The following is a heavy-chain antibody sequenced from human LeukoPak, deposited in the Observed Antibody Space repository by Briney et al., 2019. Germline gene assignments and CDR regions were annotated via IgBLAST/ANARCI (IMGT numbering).Heavy chain of an antibody. D-gene: IGHD5-12*01. CDR3: ATAGSGYDDYYYYGMDV. CDR1: GYTLTELS. J-gene: IGHJ6*02. Sequence: GASVKVSCKVSGYTLTELSMHWVRQAPGKGLEWMGGFDPEDGETIYAQKFQGRVTMTEDTSTDTAYMELSSLRSEDTAVYYCATAGSGYDDYYYYGMDVWGQGTTVTVSS. CDR2: FDPEDGET. V-gene: IGHV1-24*01.